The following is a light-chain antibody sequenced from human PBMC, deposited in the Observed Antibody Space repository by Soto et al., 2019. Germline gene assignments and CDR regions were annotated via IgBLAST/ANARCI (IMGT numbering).Light chain of an antibody. J-gene: IGKJ1*01. V-gene: IGKV1-39*01. CDR3: QQSYSSPGT. Sequence: DIQMTQSPSSLSASVGDRVTITCRASQSISRYLNWYQLKPGKAPKLLIYAASSLQSGVPSRFTGSGSGTDFTLTISSLQPEDIATYCCQQSYSSPGTFGRGTKVESK. CDR1: QSISRY. CDR2: AAS.